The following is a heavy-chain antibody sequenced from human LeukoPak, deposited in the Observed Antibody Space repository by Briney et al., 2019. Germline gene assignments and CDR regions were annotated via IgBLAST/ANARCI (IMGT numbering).Heavy chain of an antibody. CDR2: ISHDERNK. CDR3: ARPSPPGDGYNPPDY. J-gene: IGHJ4*02. D-gene: IGHD5-24*01. Sequence: GGSLRLSCAASGFTFPNFAMHWVRQAPGKGLEWVAVISHDERNKYHADSVKGRFTISRDNSKNMVYLQMTSLRLEDTAVYYCARPSPPGDGYNPPDYWGQGSLVTVSS. CDR1: GFTFPNFA. V-gene: IGHV3-30*04.